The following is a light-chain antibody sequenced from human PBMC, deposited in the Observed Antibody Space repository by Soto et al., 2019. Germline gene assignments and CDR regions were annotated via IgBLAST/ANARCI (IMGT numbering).Light chain of an antibody. CDR3: QSYDSSLSGHWV. CDR1: SSNIGAGYD. CDR2: GNS. J-gene: IGLJ3*02. Sequence: QSALTQQPSVSGAPGQRVTISCTGSSSNIGAGYDVHWYQQLPGTAPKLLIYGNSNRPSGVPDRFSGSKSGTSASLAITGLQAEDEADYYCQSYDSSLSGHWVFGGGTKLTVL. V-gene: IGLV1-40*01.